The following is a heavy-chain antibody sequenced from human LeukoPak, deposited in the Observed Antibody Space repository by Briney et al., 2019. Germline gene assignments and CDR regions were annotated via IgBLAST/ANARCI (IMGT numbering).Heavy chain of an antibody. CDR2: LGIVGDT. J-gene: IGHJ4*02. CDR1: GFTVSSYA. V-gene: IGHV3-13*01. D-gene: IGHD1-26*01. CDR3: ARQMQSHGNFDS. Sequence: PGGSLRLSCAASGFTVSSYAMHWVRQPIGKGLEWVSALGIVGDTFYPGSVKGRFTISRENARNSLYLQMNSLRAEDTAMYYCARQMQSHGNFDSWGQGTLITVSS.